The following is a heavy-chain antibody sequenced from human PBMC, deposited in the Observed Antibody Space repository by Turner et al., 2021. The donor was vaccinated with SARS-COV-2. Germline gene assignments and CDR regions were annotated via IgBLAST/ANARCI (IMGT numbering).Heavy chain of an antibody. CDR3: ARATGYSNFDY. CDR2: INSNSSDT. Sequence: QAQLVQPGAEAKKPGGSVQVSGKASGYTFTGYYMHWVRQAPGQGLEWMAWINSNSSDTNYAQKVQGRVTMTRDTSISTAYMELSRLRADDTAVYYCARATGYSNFDYWGQGTLVTVSS. D-gene: IGHD6-13*01. V-gene: IGHV1-2*02. J-gene: IGHJ4*02. CDR1: GYTFTGYY.